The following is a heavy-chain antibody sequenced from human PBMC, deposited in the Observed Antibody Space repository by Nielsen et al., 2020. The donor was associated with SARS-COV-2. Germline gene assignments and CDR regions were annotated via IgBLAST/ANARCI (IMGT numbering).Heavy chain of an antibody. J-gene: IGHJ4*02. D-gene: IGHD3-3*02. CDR3: AKGLVSRGNDY. CDR2: INWNGGST. Sequence: GGSLRLSCAASGFTFDDYGMSWVRQAPGKGLELVSGINWNGGSTGYADSVKGRFTISRDNAKNSLYLQMNSLRAEDTAVYYCAKGLVSRGNDYWGQGTLVTVSS. V-gene: IGHV3-20*04. CDR1: GFTFDDYG.